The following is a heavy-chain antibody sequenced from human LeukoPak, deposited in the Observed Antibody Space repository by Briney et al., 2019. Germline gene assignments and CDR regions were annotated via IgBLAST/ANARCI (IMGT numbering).Heavy chain of an antibody. Sequence: SETLSLTCAVSGGSFSDYYTTWIRQPPGKGLEWIGEINDSGSTNYNPSLKSPVTISVDPSKDQFSLKVNSVTAADTAVYYCARVQDYDSRGYFSRYWGRGTLVTVSS. V-gene: IGHV4-34*01. CDR2: INDSGST. D-gene: IGHD3-22*01. CDR1: GGSFSDYY. J-gene: IGHJ4*02. CDR3: ARVQDYDSRGYFSRY.